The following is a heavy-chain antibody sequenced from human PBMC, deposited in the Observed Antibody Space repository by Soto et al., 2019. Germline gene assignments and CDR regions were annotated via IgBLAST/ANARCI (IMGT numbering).Heavy chain of an antibody. V-gene: IGHV1-46*01. D-gene: IGHD1-26*01. J-gene: IGHJ4*02. CDR1: GYTFTRFY. CDR2: INPNGGST. CDR3: ARALSGSYSHFDF. Sequence: QVQVVQSGAEVKKPGASVKISCKASGYTFTRFYMHWVRQAPGQGLEWLGMINPNGGSTIYAQKFQGRVIMTTDTSTNTVYMELSSRTSEDTAVYYCARALSGSYSHFDFWGQGTLVTVSA.